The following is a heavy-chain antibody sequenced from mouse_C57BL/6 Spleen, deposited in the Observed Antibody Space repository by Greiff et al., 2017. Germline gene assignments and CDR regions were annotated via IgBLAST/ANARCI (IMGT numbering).Heavy chain of an antibody. Sequence: QVQLQQPGAELVKPGASVKLSCKASGYTFTSYWMHWVKQRPGQGLEWIGMIHPNSGSTNYNEKFKSKATLTVDKSSSTAYMQLSSLTSEDSAVYYCARCPNDYGSSDWYSDVWGTGTTVTVSS. CDR2: IHPNSGST. D-gene: IGHD1-1*01. J-gene: IGHJ1*03. CDR3: ARCPNDYGSSDWYSDV. CDR1: GYTFTSYW. V-gene: IGHV1-64*01.